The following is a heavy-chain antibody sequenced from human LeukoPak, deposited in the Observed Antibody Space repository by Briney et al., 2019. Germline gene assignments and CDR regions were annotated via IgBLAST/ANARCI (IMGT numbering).Heavy chain of an antibody. Sequence: SGPTLVNPTQTLTLTCTFSGFSLSTSGVGVGWIRQPPGKALEWLALIYWDDDKRYSPSLKSRLTITKDTSKNQVVLTMTNMDPVDTATYYCAHGGLTRYFDWLLLDYWGQGTLVTVSS. J-gene: IGHJ4*02. CDR1: GFSLSTSGVG. CDR3: AHGGLTRYFDWLLLDY. V-gene: IGHV2-5*02. CDR2: IYWDDDK. D-gene: IGHD3-9*01.